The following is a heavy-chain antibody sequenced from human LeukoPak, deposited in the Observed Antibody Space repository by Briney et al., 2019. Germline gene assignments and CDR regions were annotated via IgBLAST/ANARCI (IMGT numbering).Heavy chain of an antibody. CDR3: ARGGDFFDAFDI. CDR2: IIPIFGTA. CDR1: GGTFSSYA. V-gene: IGHV1-69*01. D-gene: IGHD3-16*01. Sequence: SVKVSCKASGGTFSSYAISWVRQAPGQGLEWMGGIIPIFGTANYAQKFQGRVTITADESTSTAYMELSSLRSEDTAVYYCARGGDFFDAFDIWGQGTMVTVSS. J-gene: IGHJ3*02.